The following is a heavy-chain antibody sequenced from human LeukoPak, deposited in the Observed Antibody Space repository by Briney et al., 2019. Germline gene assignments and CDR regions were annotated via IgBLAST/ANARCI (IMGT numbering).Heavy chain of an antibody. CDR1: GGSISSYY. D-gene: IGHD6-6*01. J-gene: IGHJ6*02. V-gene: IGHV4-59*08. Sequence: PSETLSLTCTVSGGSISSYYWSWIRQPPGKGLEWIGYIYYSGSTNYNPSLKSRVTISVDTSKNQFSLKLSSVTAADTAVYYCARGVPYYYYGMDVWGQGTTVTVSS. CDR3: ARGVPYYYYGMDV. CDR2: IYYSGST.